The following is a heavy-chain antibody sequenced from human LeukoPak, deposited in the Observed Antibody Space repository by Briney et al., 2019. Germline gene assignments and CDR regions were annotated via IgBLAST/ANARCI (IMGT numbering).Heavy chain of an antibody. CDR3: ARDLSNRYSYGTDAFDI. D-gene: IGHD5-18*01. V-gene: IGHV1-69*05. Sequence: GASVKVSCKASGGTFSSYAISWVRQAPGQGLEWMGGIIPIFGTANYAQKLQGRVTMTTDTSTSTAYMELRSLRSDDTAVYYCARDLSNRYSYGTDAFDIWGQGTMVTVSS. CDR2: IIPIFGTA. J-gene: IGHJ3*02. CDR1: GGTFSSYA.